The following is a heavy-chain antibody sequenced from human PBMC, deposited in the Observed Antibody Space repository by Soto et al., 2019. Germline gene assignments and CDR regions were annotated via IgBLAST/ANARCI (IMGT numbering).Heavy chain of an antibody. J-gene: IGHJ6*02. D-gene: IGHD3-3*01. Sequence: SETLSLTCTVSGGSISSYYWSWIRQPPGKGLEWIGYIYYSGSTNYNPSLKSRVTISVDTSKNQFSLKLSSVTAADTAVYYCARSNYDFWSGPKDGMDVWGQGTTVTVSS. V-gene: IGHV4-59*08. CDR3: ARSNYDFWSGPKDGMDV. CDR1: GGSISSYY. CDR2: IYYSGST.